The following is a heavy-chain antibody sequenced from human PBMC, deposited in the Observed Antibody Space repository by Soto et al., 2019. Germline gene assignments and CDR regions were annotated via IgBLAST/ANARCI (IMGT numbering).Heavy chain of an antibody. CDR2: IYYSGST. Sequence: QVQLQESGPGLVKPSETLSLTCTVSGGSISSYYWSWIRQPPGKGLEWIGYIYYSGSTNYNPSLKSRVTISVDTSKNQFSLKLSSVTAADTAVYYCARAELGYCSSTSCFGVWFDPWGQGTLVTVSS. J-gene: IGHJ5*02. CDR3: ARAELGYCSSTSCFGVWFDP. CDR1: GGSISSYY. D-gene: IGHD2-2*01. V-gene: IGHV4-59*01.